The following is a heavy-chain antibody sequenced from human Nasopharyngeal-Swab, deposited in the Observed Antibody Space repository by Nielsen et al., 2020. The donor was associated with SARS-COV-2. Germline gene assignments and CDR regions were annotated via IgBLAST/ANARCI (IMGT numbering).Heavy chain of an antibody. Sequence: GGSLRLSCAAPGFTFSSYSMNWVRQAPGKGLEWVSSISSSSSYIYYADSVKGRFTISRDNAKNSLYLQMNSLRAEDTAVYYCARGPTIFGVGIDYWGQGTLVTVSS. J-gene: IGHJ4*02. CDR2: ISSSSSYI. D-gene: IGHD3-3*01. V-gene: IGHV3-21*01. CDR3: ARGPTIFGVGIDY. CDR1: GFTFSSYS.